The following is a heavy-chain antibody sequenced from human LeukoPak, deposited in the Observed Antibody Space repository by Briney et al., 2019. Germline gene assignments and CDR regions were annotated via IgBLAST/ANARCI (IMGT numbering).Heavy chain of an antibody. CDR1: GGSFSGYY. V-gene: IGHV4-34*01. CDR2: INHSGST. Sequence: SETLSPTCAVYGGSFSGYYWSWIRQPPGKGLEWIGEINHSGSTNYNPSLKSRVTISVDTSKNQFSLKLSSVTAAGTAVYYCARGKAYSYGYRGVAKFDPWGQGTLVTVSS. J-gene: IGHJ5*02. CDR3: ARGKAYSYGYRGVAKFDP. D-gene: IGHD5-18*01.